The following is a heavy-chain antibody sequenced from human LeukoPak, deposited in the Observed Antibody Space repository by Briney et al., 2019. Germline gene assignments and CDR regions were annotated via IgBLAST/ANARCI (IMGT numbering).Heavy chain of an antibody. CDR1: GGSISSYY. D-gene: IGHD5-18*01. CDR3: ARDIKNSLGAFDY. Sequence: SETLSLTCTVSGGSISSYYWSWIRQPPGKGLEWIGYIYYSGSTNYNPTLKSRVTISVDTSKNQFSLKLSSVTAADTAVYYCARDIKNSLGAFDYWGQGTLVTVSS. V-gene: IGHV4-59*01. J-gene: IGHJ4*02. CDR2: IYYSGST.